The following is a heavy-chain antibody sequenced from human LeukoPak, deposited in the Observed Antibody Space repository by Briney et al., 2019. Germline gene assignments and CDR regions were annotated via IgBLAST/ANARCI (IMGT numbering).Heavy chain of an antibody. J-gene: IGHJ6*03. CDR3: ARDRAAAYCSSTSCLWGLGYYYYMDV. Sequence: GGSLRLSCAASGLTVSTNYMNWVRQAPGKGLEWVSLIYSDGSTYYADSVKGRFTISRDNSKNTLYLQMNSLRAEDTAVYYCARDRAAAYCSSTSCLWGLGYYYYMDVWGKGTTVTVSS. CDR1: GLTVSTNY. V-gene: IGHV3-66*01. D-gene: IGHD2-2*01. CDR2: IYSDGST.